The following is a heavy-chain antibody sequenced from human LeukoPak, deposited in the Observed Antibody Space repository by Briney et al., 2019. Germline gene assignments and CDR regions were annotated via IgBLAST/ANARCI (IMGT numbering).Heavy chain of an antibody. CDR1: GYTFTSNY. J-gene: IGHJ4*02. CDR2: IYPRDGST. V-gene: IGHV1-46*01. D-gene: IGHD3-22*01. Sequence: ASVKVSCKASGYTFTSNYIHWVRQAPGQGLEWMGMIYPRDGSTSYAQKFQGRVTMTRDTSTSTVYMELSSLRSDDTAVYYCARVGSVDTSGYYDYWGQGTLVTVSS. CDR3: ARVGSVDTSGYYDY.